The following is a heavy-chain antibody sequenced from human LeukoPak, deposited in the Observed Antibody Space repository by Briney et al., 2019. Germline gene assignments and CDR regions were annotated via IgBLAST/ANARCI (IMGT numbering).Heavy chain of an antibody. V-gene: IGHV3-9*01. Sequence: GGSLRLSCAASGFTFDDYAMHWVRQAPGKGLEWVSGISWNSGSIGYADSVKGRFTISRDNAKNSLYLQMNSLRAEDTALYYCAKDKRGIAAAGYFDHWGQGTLVTVSS. J-gene: IGHJ4*02. CDR1: GFTFDDYA. CDR2: ISWNSGSI. D-gene: IGHD6-13*01. CDR3: AKDKRGIAAAGYFDH.